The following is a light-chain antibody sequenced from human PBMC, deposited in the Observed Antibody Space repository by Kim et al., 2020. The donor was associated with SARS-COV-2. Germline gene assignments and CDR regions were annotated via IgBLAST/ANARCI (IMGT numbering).Light chain of an antibody. V-gene: IGLV3-19*01. CDR3: GSRDSGDNHVL. CDR2: GKN. CDR1: SLRNYY. Sequence: SSELTQDPAVSVALGQTVRISCHGDSLRNYYATWYQQKPGQAPILVIYGKNNRPSGIPDRFSGSNSGNTASLTITGAQAEDEADYYCGSRDSGDNHVLFG. J-gene: IGLJ2*01.